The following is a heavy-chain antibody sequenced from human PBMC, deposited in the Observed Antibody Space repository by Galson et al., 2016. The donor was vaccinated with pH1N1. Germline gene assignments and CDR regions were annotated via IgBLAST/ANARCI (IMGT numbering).Heavy chain of an antibody. V-gene: IGHV4-59*01. CDR2: IYYNGHT. CDR1: GVSISGYY. Sequence: LSLTCSVSGVSISGYYWGWIRQSPGKGLDYVGYIYYNGHTNYSPSLKSRVTMSLDMSKNQFSLKLTSVTAADTAVYFCARPGSRYRSDAFDMWGQGTTVTVSS. J-gene: IGHJ3*02. CDR3: ARPGSRYRSDAFDM. D-gene: IGHD5-12*01.